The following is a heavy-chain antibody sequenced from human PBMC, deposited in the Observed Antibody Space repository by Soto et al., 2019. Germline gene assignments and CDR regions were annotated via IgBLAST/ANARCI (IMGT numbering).Heavy chain of an antibody. Sequence: GASVKVSCKASGGTFSSYTISWVRQAPGQGLEWMGRIIPILGIANYAQKFQGRVTITADKSTSTAYMELSSLRSEDTAVYYCAIYPGRFRDDILTGYYLDYWGQGTLGTVSS. D-gene: IGHD3-9*01. CDR3: AIYPGRFRDDILTGYYLDY. J-gene: IGHJ4*02. CDR2: IIPILGIA. CDR1: GGTFSSYT. V-gene: IGHV1-69*02.